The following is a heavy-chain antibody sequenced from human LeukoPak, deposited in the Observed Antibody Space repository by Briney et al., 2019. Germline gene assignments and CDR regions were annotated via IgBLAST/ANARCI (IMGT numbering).Heavy chain of an antibody. D-gene: IGHD6-13*01. CDR3: ARGGVYSSNWYAPDAFDI. J-gene: IGHJ3*02. CDR1: GFTVSSNY. Sequence: GGSLRLSRAASGFTVSSNYMSLVRQAPGKGLEWVSVIYSGGSTYYADSVKGRFTISRHNSKHTLYLKMNSLRAEDTAVYDCARGGVYSSNWYAPDAFDIWGQGTMVTVSS. V-gene: IGHV3-53*04. CDR2: IYSGGST.